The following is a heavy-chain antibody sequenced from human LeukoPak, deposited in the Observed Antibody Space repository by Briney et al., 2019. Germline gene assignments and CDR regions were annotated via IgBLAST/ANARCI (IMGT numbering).Heavy chain of an antibody. CDR2: ISAYNGNT. V-gene: IGHV1-18*01. Sequence: GASVTVSFTASGYTFSSYGISWVRQAPGQGLEWMGWISAYNGNTNYAQKLQGRVTMTTDTSTSTAYMELRSLRSDDTAVYYCARDLDSGSWYWFDPWGQGTLVTVSS. CDR3: ARDLDSGSWYWFDP. CDR1: GYTFSSYG. D-gene: IGHD6-13*01. J-gene: IGHJ5*02.